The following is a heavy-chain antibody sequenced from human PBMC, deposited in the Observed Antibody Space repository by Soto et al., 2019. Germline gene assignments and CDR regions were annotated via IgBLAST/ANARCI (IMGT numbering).Heavy chain of an antibody. CDR1: GGSFSGYY. CDR2: INHSGST. CDR3: ARVYYYDSSGYREPFDY. V-gene: IGHV4-34*01. D-gene: IGHD3-22*01. Sequence: PSETLSLTCAVYGGSFSGYYWSWIRQAPGKGLEWIGEINHSGSTNYNPSLKSRVTIPVDTSKNQFSLKLSSVTAADTAVYYCARVYYYDSSGYREPFDYWGQGTLVTVS. J-gene: IGHJ4*02.